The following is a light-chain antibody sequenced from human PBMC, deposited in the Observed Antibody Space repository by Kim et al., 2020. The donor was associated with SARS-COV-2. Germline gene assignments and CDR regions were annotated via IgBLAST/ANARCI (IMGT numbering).Light chain of an antibody. CDR2: QDD. Sequence: VSPEQPASITCRGDKLGDKRACVYQQKPGQSPVLIIYQDDKRPSGIPERFSASNSGSTATLTISGTQTMDDSDYYCQAWDNGTAVFGTGTKVTVL. V-gene: IGLV3-1*01. CDR1: KLGDKR. CDR3: QAWDNGTAV. J-gene: IGLJ1*01.